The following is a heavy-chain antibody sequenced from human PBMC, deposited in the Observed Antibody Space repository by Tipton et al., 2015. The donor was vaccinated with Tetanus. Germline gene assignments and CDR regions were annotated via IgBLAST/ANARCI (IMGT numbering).Heavy chain of an antibody. CDR1: GFTFSSHR. CDR2: ISSTSTYM. J-gene: IGHJ4*02. V-gene: IGHV3-21*06. Sequence: SLRLSCAASGFTFSSHRINWVRQAPGKGLEWVSSISSTSTYMDYADSVKGRFTISRDNAKNSLYPQMNSLRAEDTAVYYCSTGTTLDYWGLGTRVTVSS. CDR3: STGTTLDY. D-gene: IGHD1-7*01.